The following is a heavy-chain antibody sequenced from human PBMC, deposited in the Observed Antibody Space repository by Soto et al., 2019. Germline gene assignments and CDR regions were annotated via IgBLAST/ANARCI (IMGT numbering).Heavy chain of an antibody. D-gene: IGHD5-12*01. CDR3: AREKGWLRNGFEP. CDR1: GGSISSGDYY. J-gene: IGHJ5*02. CDR2: IYYSGST. Sequence: KTSETLSLTCTVSGGSISSGDYYWSWIRQPPGKGLEWIGYIYYSGSTYYNPSLKSRVTISVDTSKNQFSLKLSSVTAADTAVYYCAREKGWLRNGFEPWGQGTLVTVSS. V-gene: IGHV4-30-4*01.